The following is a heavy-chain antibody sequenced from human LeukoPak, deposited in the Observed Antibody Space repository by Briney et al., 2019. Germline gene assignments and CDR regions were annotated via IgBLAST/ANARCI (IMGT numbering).Heavy chain of an antibody. CDR3: ARGGYDSSGYYYGPLDY. CDR1: GGSISSYY. CDR2: IYYSGST. D-gene: IGHD3-22*01. J-gene: IGHJ4*02. Sequence: SETLSLTCTVPGGSISSYYWSWIRQPPGKGLEWIGYIYYSGSTNYNPSLKSRVAISVDTSKNQFSLKLSSVTAADTAVYYCARGGYDSSGYYYGPLDYWGQGTLVTVSS. V-gene: IGHV4-59*01.